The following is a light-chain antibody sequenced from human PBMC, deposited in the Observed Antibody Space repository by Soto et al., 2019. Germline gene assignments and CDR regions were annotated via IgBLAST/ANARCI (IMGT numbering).Light chain of an antibody. J-gene: IGKJ1*01. CDR3: QQYNNWWT. CDR2: GAS. V-gene: IGKV3-15*01. CDR1: QSISSN. Sequence: VLTQSPATLSLSPGERATLSCTASQSISSNLAWYQQRPGQAPRLLIYGASTRATGIPARFSGSGSGTEFTLTISSLQSEDFAVYYCQQYNNWWTFGQGTKVDIK.